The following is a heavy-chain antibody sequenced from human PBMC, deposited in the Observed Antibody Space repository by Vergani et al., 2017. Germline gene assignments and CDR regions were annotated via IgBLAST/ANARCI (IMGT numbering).Heavy chain of an antibody. V-gene: IGHV4-34*01. CDR1: GGSFTSYH. Sequence: QVQLQQWGGGLLKPSETLSLTCVVNGGSFTSYHWTWIRQSPGEGLEWVGDIDHTGRPDYNPPLKSRLTMSVDKSRNRFSLTLNSVTATDTAIYFCARVNTETNGHLYYYYYMDVWGEGTAVTVS. CDR3: ARVNTETNGHLYYYYYMDV. J-gene: IGHJ6*03. D-gene: IGHD4-11*01. CDR2: IDHTGRP.